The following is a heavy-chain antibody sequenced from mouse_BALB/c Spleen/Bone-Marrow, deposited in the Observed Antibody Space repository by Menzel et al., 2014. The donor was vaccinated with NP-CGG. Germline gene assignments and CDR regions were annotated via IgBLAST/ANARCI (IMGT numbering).Heavy chain of an antibody. Sequence: VKLVESGAELVRPGSSVKISCKASGYPFSSYWMNWVKQRPGQGLEWIGQIYPGDGETNYNGKFKGNATLTADKSSSTAYMQLISLTSEDSAVYFCARKYGDYWGQGTTLTVSS. J-gene: IGHJ2*01. D-gene: IGHD2-10*02. V-gene: IGHV1-80*01. CDR1: GYPFSSYW. CDR2: IYPGDGET. CDR3: ARKYGDY.